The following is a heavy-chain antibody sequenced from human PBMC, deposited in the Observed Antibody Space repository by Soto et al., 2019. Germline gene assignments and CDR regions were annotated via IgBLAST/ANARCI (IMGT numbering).Heavy chain of an antibody. CDR2: MNPNSGNT. CDR1: GYTFTSCD. Sequence: ASVKVSCNASGYTFTSCDINWVRQATGQGLEWMGWMNPNSGNTGYAQKFQGRVTMTRNTSISTAYMELSRLRSEDTAVYYCARGSGGATGGYYGMDDWGQGTTVTVSS. D-gene: IGHD3-16*01. J-gene: IGHJ6*02. CDR3: ARGSGGATGGYYGMDD. V-gene: IGHV1-8*01.